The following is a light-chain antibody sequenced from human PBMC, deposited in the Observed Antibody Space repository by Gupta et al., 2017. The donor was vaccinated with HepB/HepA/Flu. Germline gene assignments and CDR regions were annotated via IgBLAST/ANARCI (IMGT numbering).Light chain of an antibody. CDR3: QQYNSYSPIT. CDR1: QSISSS. Sequence: DIQMTQSPSTLSASVGDRVTITCRASQSISSSLAWYQQKPGKAPKLLLYKASSLESGVPSRFSGSGYGTEFTLTISSRQPDDFATYYCQQYNSYSPITFGPGTKVDFK. V-gene: IGKV1-5*03. CDR2: KAS. J-gene: IGKJ3*01.